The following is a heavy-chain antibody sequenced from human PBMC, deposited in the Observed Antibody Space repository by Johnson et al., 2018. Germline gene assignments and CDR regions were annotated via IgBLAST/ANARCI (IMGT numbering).Heavy chain of an antibody. Sequence: VQLQESGPGLVRPSQTLSLTCTVSGGSITRGAYYWSWIRQTADKGLEWIGRLYTSGATNYNPSLQSRVPISGDTSTNQVSLKVTSVTAAATAVYYCVRDVLSATNYCDVYSDIWGEWTTVTVSS. D-gene: IGHD2/OR15-2a*01. CDR1: GGSITRGAYY. V-gene: IGHV4-61*02. CDR3: VRDVLSATNYCDVYSDI. J-gene: IGHJ6*03. CDR2: LYTSGAT.